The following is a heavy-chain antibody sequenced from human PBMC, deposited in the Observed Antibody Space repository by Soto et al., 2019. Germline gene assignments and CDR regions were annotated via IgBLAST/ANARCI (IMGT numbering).Heavy chain of an antibody. CDR2: IVPDGSRT. Sequence: QVQLVESGGDVVQPGTSLRLSCTASESTLNTYDTMWVRQAPGRGLEWVAHIVPDGSRTYYADSVKGRFTISRDNARNTVYLQLYSLRPEDTAVYHCVRGPSHGAFDIWGQGTLVTVSS. J-gene: IGHJ3*02. V-gene: IGHV3-30-3*01. D-gene: IGHD3-3*01. CDR3: VRGPSHGAFDI. CDR1: ESTLNTYD.